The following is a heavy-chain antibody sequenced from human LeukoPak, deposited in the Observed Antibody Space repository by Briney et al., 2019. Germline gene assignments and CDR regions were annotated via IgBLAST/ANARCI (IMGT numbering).Heavy chain of an antibody. Sequence: ASETLSLTCAVSGGSISRSSWWSWVRQPPGKGLEWIGEIYQSGSTNYNPSLKSRVTISVDTSKNQFSLRLSSVTAADTAVYYCARLLGIENDYWGQGTLVTVSS. J-gene: IGHJ4*02. CDR2: IYQSGST. CDR3: ARLLGIENDY. V-gene: IGHV4-4*02. CDR1: GGSISRSSW. D-gene: IGHD7-27*01.